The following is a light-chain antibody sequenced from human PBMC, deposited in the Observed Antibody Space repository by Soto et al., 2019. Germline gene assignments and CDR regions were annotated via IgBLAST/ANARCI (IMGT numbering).Light chain of an antibody. CDR3: CSYAGSRRV. J-gene: IGLJ3*02. V-gene: IGLV2-23*01. CDR1: SSDVGSYNL. CDR2: EGS. Sequence: QSVLTQPASVSGSPGQSITISCTGTSSDVGSYNLVSWYQQHPGKAHKLMIYEGSKRPSGVSNRFSGSKSGNTASLTISGLQAEDEADYYCCSYAGSRRVFGGGTKLTVL.